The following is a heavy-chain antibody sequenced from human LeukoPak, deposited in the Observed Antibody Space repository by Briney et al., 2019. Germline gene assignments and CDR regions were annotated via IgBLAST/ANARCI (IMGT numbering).Heavy chain of an antibody. D-gene: IGHD2-2*01. CDR3: ATLKYCSSTSCYELDFDY. J-gene: IGHJ4*02. V-gene: IGHV1-2*02. CDR1: GYTFTGYY. Sequence: ASVKVSCKASGYTFTGYYMHWVRQAPGHGLEWMGWINPSSGATNYAQKFQGRVTMTRDTSISTDYMELSSLRSDDTAVYYCATLKYCSSTSCYELDFDYWGQGTLVTVSS. CDR2: INPSSGAT.